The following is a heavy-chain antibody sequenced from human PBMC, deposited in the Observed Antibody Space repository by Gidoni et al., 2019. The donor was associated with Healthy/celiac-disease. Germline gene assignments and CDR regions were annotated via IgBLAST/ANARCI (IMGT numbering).Heavy chain of an antibody. J-gene: IGHJ4*02. Sequence: EVQLVASGGGLVKPGGSLRLSCAASGFTFSNAWMSGVRQAPGKGLEWVGRIKSKTDGGTTDYAAPVKGRFTISRDDSKNTLYLQMNSLKTEDTAVYYCTTAPYYYDSSGYLPWWGQGTLVTVSS. D-gene: IGHD3-22*01. V-gene: IGHV3-15*01. CDR3: TTAPYYYDSSGYLPW. CDR2: IKSKTDGGTT. CDR1: GFTFSNAW.